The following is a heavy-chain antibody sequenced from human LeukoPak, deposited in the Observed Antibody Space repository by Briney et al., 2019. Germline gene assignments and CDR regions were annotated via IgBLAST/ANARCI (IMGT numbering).Heavy chain of an antibody. Sequence: SETLSLTCTVSGGSISSSSYYWGWIRQPPGKGLEWIGSIYYSGSTYYNPSLKSRVTISVDTSKNQFSLKLSSVTAADTAVYYCARVLYSSSWPWYFDLWGRGTLVTVSS. J-gene: IGHJ2*01. D-gene: IGHD6-13*01. CDR3: ARVLYSSSWPWYFDL. CDR2: IYYSGST. V-gene: IGHV4-39*07. CDR1: GGSISSSSYY.